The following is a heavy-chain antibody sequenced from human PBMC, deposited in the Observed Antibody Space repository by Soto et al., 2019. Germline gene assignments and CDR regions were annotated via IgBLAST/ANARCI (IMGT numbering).Heavy chain of an antibody. CDR1: GFTFSSYS. CDR2: ISSSSSYI. J-gene: IGHJ6*03. D-gene: IGHD3-3*01. CDR3: ARDLTTKLESSRYYYYYMDV. V-gene: IGHV3-21*01. Sequence: GGSLRLSCAASGFTFSSYSMNWVRQAPGKGLEWVSSISSSSSYIYYADSVKGRFTISRDNAKNSLYLQMNSLRAEDTAVYYCARDLTTKLESSRYYYYYMDVWGKGTTVTVSS.